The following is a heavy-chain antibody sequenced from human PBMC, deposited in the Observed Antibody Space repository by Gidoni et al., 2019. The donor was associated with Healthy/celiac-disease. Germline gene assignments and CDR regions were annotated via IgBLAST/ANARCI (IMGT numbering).Heavy chain of an antibody. CDR2: INPNSGGT. CDR3: ARESAPYCGGDCYSDY. J-gene: IGHJ4*02. CDR1: GYTFTGYY. D-gene: IGHD2-21*02. Sequence: QVQLVQSGAEVKKPGASVKVSCKASGYTFTGYYMHWVRQAPGQGLEWMGWINPNSGGTNYAQKFQGRVTMTRDTSISTAYMELSRLRSDDTAVYYCARESAPYCGGDCYSDYWGQGTLVTVSS. V-gene: IGHV1-2*02.